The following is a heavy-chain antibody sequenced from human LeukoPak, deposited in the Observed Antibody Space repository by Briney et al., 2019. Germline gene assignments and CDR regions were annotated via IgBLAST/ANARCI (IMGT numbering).Heavy chain of an antibody. J-gene: IGHJ5*02. D-gene: IGHD1-1*01. CDR2: ISYSGST. Sequence: PSETLSLTCTVSGGSISSYYWSWIRQPPGKGLERIGYISYSGSTNFNPSLKSRVTISVDTSKNQFSLKLSSVAAADTAVYYCAREGTPGPNLNWFDPWGQGTLVTVSS. CDR3: AREGTPGPNLNWFDP. V-gene: IGHV4-59*01. CDR1: GGSISSYY.